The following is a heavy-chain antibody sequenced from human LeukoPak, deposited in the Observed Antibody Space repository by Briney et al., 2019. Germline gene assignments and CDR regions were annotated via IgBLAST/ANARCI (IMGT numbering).Heavy chain of an antibody. D-gene: IGHD1-7*01. CDR1: GFTFSSYS. CDR3: ARDKGTRRRLPGGGMDV. J-gene: IGHJ6*02. V-gene: IGHV3-21*01. Sequence: GGSLRLSCAASGFTFSSYSMNWVRQAPGKGLEWVLSISSSSGYIYYADSVKGRFTISRDNAKNSLYLQMNSLRAEDTAVYYCARDKGTRRRLPGGGMDVWGQGTTVTVSS. CDR2: ISSSSGYI.